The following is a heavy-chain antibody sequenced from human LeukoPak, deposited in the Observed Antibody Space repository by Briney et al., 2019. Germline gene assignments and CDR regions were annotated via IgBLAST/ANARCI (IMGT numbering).Heavy chain of an antibody. D-gene: IGHD5-18*01. V-gene: IGHV3-20*04. CDR3: AKDVDTAMVLGNDY. CDR2: INWNGGST. J-gene: IGHJ4*02. CDR1: GFTFDDYG. Sequence: GGSLRLSCAASGFTFDDYGMSWVRQAPGKGLEWVSGINWNGGSTGYADSVKGRFTISRDNSKNTLYLEMNSLRAEDTAVYYCAKDVDTAMVLGNDYWGQGTLVTVSS.